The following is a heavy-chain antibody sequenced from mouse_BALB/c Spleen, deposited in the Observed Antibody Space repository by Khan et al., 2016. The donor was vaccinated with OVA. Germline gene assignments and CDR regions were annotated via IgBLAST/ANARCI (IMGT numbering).Heavy chain of an antibody. Sequence: EVQLQESGADLVRSGASVKLSCIASGFNIRHYYLHWVKQRPEQGLEWIGWIDPDNGDTEYDPKFQGKATMTADTSSNTAYLQLSSLTSEDTAVSYCTTGWGYAMDYWGQGTSVTVSS. CDR3: TTGWGYAMDY. J-gene: IGHJ4*01. V-gene: IGHV14-4*02. CDR1: GFNIRHYY. D-gene: IGHD4-1*01. CDR2: IDPDNGDT.